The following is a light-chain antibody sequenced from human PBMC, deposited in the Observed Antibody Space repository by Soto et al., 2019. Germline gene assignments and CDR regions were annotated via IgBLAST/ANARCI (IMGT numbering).Light chain of an antibody. CDR2: KAS. CDR1: QSISSW. Sequence: DIQMTQSPSTLSASVGDRVTITCRASQSISSWLAWYQQKPGKAPKLLIYKASSLESGVPSRFSGSGSGTEFTLTISSLQPDDFATYYCQHLVTFGQGTKLEIK. J-gene: IGKJ2*01. CDR3: QHLVT. V-gene: IGKV1-5*03.